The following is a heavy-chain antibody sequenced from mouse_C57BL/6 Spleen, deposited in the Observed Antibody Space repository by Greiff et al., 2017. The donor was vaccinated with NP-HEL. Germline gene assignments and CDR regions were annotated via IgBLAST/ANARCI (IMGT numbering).Heavy chain of an antibody. Sequence: EVQRVESGEGLVKPGGSLKLSCAASGFTFSSYAMSWVRQTPEKRLEWVAYISSGGDYIYYADTVKGRFTISRDNARNTLYLQMSSLKSEDTAMYYCTRDSPQPLDGYYKDLDVWGKGTSVTVSS. CDR2: ISSGGDYI. J-gene: IGHJ1*03. V-gene: IGHV5-9-1*02. CDR1: GFTFSSYA. D-gene: IGHD2-3*01. CDR3: TRDSPQPLDGYYKDLDV.